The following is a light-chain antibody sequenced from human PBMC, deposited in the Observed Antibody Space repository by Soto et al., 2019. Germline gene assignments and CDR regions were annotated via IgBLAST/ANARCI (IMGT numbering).Light chain of an antibody. CDR1: QSVSSN. CDR2: AAS. V-gene: IGKV3-20*01. J-gene: IGKJ5*01. CDR3: QQYGSSST. Sequence: EIVMTQSPATLSVSPGERATLSCRASQSVSSNLAWYQQKPGQAPRLLIYAASTRATGIPDRFSGSGSGTDFTLTISRLEPEDFAVYYCQQYGSSSTFGQGTRLEIK.